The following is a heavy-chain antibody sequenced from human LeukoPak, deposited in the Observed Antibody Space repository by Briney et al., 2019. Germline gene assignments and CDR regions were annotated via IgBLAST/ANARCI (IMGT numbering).Heavy chain of an antibody. CDR2: INWNGGSI. D-gene: IGHD3-16*01. J-gene: IGHJ6*04. CDR3: ARWASKGGMDV. V-gene: IGHV3-20*04. Sequence: RGSLRLSCAASGFTFDDYGMSWVRQVSGKGLEWVSGINWNGGSIGYADSVKGRFTISRDNAKNSLYLQMNSLRAEDTALYYCARWASKGGMDVWGKGTTVTVSS. CDR1: GFTFDDYG.